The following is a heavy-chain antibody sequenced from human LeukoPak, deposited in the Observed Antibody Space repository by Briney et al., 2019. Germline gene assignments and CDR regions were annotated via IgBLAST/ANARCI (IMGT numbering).Heavy chain of an antibody. CDR2: IDPSDSYT. V-gene: IGHV5-10-1*01. CDR3: ARRRLRYGDMDV. Sequence: GESLRISFKGSGCSFTSCWISWVRQRPGKGVGWMGRIDPSDSYTNYSPSFQGHVTISADKSISTAYLQWSSLKASDTAMYYCARRRLRYGDMDVWGKGTTVTVSS. D-gene: IGHD5-12*01. J-gene: IGHJ6*04. CDR1: GCSFTSCW.